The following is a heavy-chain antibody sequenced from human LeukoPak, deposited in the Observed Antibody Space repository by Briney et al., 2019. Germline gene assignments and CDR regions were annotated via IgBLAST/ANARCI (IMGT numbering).Heavy chain of an antibody. J-gene: IGHJ4*02. D-gene: IGHD4-17*01. CDR2: IYPGDSDI. CDR3: ARQYRYGDSELGYFDY. CDR1: GYSFTSYW. V-gene: IGHV5-51*01. Sequence: HGESLKISCKGSGYSFTSYWIGWVRQMPEKGLEWMGIIYPGDSDIRYSPSSQGQVTISADKSISTAYLQWSSLKASDTAMYYCARQYRYGDSELGYFDYWGQGTLVTVSS.